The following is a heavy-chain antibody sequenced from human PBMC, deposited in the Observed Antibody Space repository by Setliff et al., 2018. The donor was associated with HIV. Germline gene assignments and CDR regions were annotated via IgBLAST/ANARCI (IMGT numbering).Heavy chain of an antibody. CDR3: ARVTPTGIGLAY. D-gene: IGHD1-26*01. Sequence: VKVSCKAVGGTFTGYYLHWVRQAPGQGLEWMGWINPNSGGTNYAQKFQGRVTMTRDTSITTAYMDLSRLASDDTAVYYCARVTPTGIGLAYWGQGTLVTVSS. CDR1: GGTFTGYY. CDR2: INPNSGGT. V-gene: IGHV1-2*02. J-gene: IGHJ4*02.